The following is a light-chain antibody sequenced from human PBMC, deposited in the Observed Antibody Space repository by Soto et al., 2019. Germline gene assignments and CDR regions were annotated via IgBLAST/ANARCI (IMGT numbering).Light chain of an antibody. CDR2: LGS. CDR1: QSLLHSNGYNY. CDR3: MQVLQTRA. V-gene: IGKV2-28*01. Sequence: DIVMTQSPLSLPVTPGEPASISCRSSQSLLHSNGYNYLDWYLQKPGQSPQLLIYLGSNRASGVPDRFSGSGSGTVFTLKISRVEAEDVGVYYCMQVLQTRAFGQGPKLEIK. J-gene: IGKJ2*01.